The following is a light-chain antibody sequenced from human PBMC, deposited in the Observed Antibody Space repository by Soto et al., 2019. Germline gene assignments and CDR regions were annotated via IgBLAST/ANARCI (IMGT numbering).Light chain of an antibody. CDR1: QSVSTY. V-gene: IGKV3-15*01. Sequence: EIVMTQSPATLSVSPGERATLSCRASQSVSTYLAWYQQKPGQARRLLIFGASTRATGIPARFSGSGSGSEFTLTISSLQSEDFAVYSCQQYNNWPLVTFGGGTKLEIK. CDR3: QQYNNWPLVT. CDR2: GAS. J-gene: IGKJ4*01.